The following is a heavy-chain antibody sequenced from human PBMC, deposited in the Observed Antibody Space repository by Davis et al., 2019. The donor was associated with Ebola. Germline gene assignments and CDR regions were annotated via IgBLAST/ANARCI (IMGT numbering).Heavy chain of an antibody. CDR3: ASLRRTITGMDDGFDI. V-gene: IGHV5-51*01. CDR1: GYSFTNYW. D-gene: IGHD2-8*02. Sequence: GESLKLSCQGFGYSFTNYWIGWVRRMPGKGLEWVGIIYPGDSDTRYSPSFQGQVTISGDKSINTAYLQWSSLKASDSGMYYCASLRRTITGMDDGFDIWGQGTMVTVSS. CDR2: IYPGDSDT. J-gene: IGHJ3*02.